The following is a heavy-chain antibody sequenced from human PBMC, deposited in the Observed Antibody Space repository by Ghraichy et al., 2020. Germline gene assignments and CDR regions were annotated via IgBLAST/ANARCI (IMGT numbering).Heavy chain of an antibody. CDR2: ISSNGGST. J-gene: IGHJ6*02. D-gene: IGHD6-6*01. Sequence: GGSLRLSCSASGFTFSSYAMHWVRQAPGKGLEYVSAISSNGGSTYYTDSVKGRFTISRDNSKNTLYLQMSSLRAEDTAVYYCVKDERSYSSSSRYYYYGMDVWGQGTTVTVSS. CDR1: GFTFSSYA. V-gene: IGHV3-64D*06. CDR3: VKDERSYSSSSRYYYYGMDV.